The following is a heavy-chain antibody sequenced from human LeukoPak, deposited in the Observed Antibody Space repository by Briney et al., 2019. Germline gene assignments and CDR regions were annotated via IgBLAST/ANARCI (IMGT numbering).Heavy chain of an antibody. Sequence: PSETLSLTCTVSGGSISSHYWSWIRQPAGKGLEWIGRIYTSGSTNYNPSLKSRVTMSVDKTKNQFSLKLNSVTAADTAVYYCARVRYFDWLTHDAFDIWGQGTMVTVSS. J-gene: IGHJ3*02. D-gene: IGHD3-9*01. CDR2: IYTSGST. CDR1: GGSISSHY. V-gene: IGHV4-4*07. CDR3: ARVRYFDWLTHDAFDI.